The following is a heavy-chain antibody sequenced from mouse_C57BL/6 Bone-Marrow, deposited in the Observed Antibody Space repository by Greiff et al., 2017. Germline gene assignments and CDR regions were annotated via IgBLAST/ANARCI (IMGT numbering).Heavy chain of an antibody. D-gene: IGHD4-1*01. CDR3: ARKANWDAMDY. CDR1: GFSLTSYD. J-gene: IGHJ4*01. V-gene: IGHV2-2*02. Sequence: VQLVESGPGLVQPSPSLSITCTVSGFSLTSYDVHWVRQSPGKGLEWLGVIWSGGSTDYNAAFISRLSISKDNSKGQVFFKMNSLQANDTAIYYCARKANWDAMDYWGQGTSVTVSS. CDR2: IWSGGST.